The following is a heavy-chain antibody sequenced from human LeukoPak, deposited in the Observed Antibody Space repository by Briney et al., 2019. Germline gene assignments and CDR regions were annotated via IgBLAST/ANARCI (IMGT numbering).Heavy chain of an antibody. V-gene: IGHV1-69*05. CDR1: GGTFSSYT. Sequence: SVKVSCKASGGTFSSYTISWVRQAPGQGLEWMGRIIPIFGTANYAQKFQGRVTITTDESTSTAYMELSSLRSEDTAVYYCARDRWGIQLWSEHWFDPWGQGTLVTVSS. D-gene: IGHD5-18*01. CDR3: ARDRWGIQLWSEHWFDP. CDR2: IIPIFGTA. J-gene: IGHJ5*02.